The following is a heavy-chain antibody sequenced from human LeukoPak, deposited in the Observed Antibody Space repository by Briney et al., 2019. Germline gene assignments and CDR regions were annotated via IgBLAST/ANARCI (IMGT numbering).Heavy chain of an antibody. CDR2: IKSKTDGGTT. CDR1: GFTFSNAW. J-gene: IGHJ5*02. Sequence: GGSLRLSCAASGFTFSNAWMSWVRQAPGKGLEWVGRIKSKTDGGTTDYAAPVKGRFTISRDDSKNTLYLQMNSLKTEDTAVYYCTTVRGCSSTSCYTYNWFDPWGQGTLVTVSS. D-gene: IGHD2-2*02. CDR3: TTVRGCSSTSCYTYNWFDP. V-gene: IGHV3-15*01.